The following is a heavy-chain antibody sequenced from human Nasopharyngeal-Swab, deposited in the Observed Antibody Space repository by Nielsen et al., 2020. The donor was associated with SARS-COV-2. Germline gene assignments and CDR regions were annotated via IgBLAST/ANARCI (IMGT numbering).Heavy chain of an antibody. J-gene: IGHJ6*02. CDR1: GVSISSYS. Sequence: SETLSLTCAVSGVSISSYSWAWIRQPPGKGLEWIGFIFYSGSTNYNPSLRSRATISVDTSKSLLSLRLSSVTAADTAVYYCARLDGDYRVGYYGLAVWGQVTTVTVSS. CDR2: IFYSGST. V-gene: IGHV4-59*08. CDR3: ARLDGDYRVGYYGLAV. D-gene: IGHD4-17*01.